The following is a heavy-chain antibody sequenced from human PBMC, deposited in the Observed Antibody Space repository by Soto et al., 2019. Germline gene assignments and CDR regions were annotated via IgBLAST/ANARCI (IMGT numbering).Heavy chain of an antibody. CDR3: SRFIMVGGWFDPNYYHGMDV. Sequence: QVPLVQSGAAVKKPGASVTVSCKTSGYTFSNYGINWVRQAPGQGLEWMGWISGYNGNTNYAQTVQGRVTMTTDTSTGTVYMELRSLKSDDTAIYYCSRFIMVGGWFDPNYYHGMDVWGQGTTVTVSS. J-gene: IGHJ6*02. V-gene: IGHV1-18*01. D-gene: IGHD6-19*01. CDR1: GYTFSNYG. CDR2: ISGYNGNT.